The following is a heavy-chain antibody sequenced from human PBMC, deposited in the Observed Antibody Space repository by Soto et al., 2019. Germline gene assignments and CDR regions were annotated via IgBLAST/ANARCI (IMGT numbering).Heavy chain of an antibody. V-gene: IGHV3-30*18. CDR2: ISYDGTNK. CDR1: GFTFSSSG. Sequence: LRLSCAASGFTFSSSGLHWVRHAPGKGLEWVAVISYDGTNKYYADSGKGRFTISRDNSKNTLYLQMNSLRAEDTAVYYCAKGGRGGYDYIDYWGQGTLVTVSS. D-gene: IGHD5-12*01. CDR3: AKGGRGGYDYIDY. J-gene: IGHJ4*02.